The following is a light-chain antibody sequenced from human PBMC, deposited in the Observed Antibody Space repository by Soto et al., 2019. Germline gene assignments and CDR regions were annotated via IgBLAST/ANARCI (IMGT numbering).Light chain of an antibody. CDR2: DAS. J-gene: IGKJ5*01. Sequence: EIVLTQSQDTLSVSPLERASLXCKVIQSIRSNLAWYQQKPGQAPRLLIYDASNRATGIPARFSGSGSGTDFTLTISSLEPEDFAVYYCQQRSNWPSSITFGQGTRLEIK. CDR3: QQRSNWPSSIT. CDR1: QSIRSN. V-gene: IGKV3-11*01.